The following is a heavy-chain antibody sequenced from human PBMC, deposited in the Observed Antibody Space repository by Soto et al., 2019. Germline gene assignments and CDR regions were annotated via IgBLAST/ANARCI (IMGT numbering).Heavy chain of an antibody. CDR3: ARDNIVVAHGCYYYYYGMDV. J-gene: IGHJ6*02. CDR1: GYTFTSYA. Sequence: ASVKVSCKASGYTFTSYAMHWVRQAPGQRLEWMGWINAGNGNTKYSQKFQGRVTITRDTSTSTAYMELSSLRSEDTAVYYCARDNIVVAHGCYYYYYGMDVWGQGTTVTVSS. V-gene: IGHV1-3*01. D-gene: IGHD2-21*01. CDR2: INAGNGNT.